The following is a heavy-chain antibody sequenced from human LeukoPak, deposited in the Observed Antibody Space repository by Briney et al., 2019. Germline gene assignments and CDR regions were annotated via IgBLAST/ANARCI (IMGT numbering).Heavy chain of an antibody. CDR1: GYTFTSFG. J-gene: IGHJ3*02. CDR3: AREYSSSGYDAFDI. V-gene: IGHV1-18*01. Sequence: ASVKVSCKASGYTFTSFGISWVRQAPGQGLEWMGWIGAYNGDTNYAQNLQGRVTMTTDTSTSTAYMELRSLRSDDTAVYYCAREYSSSGYDAFDIWGQGTMVTVSS. D-gene: IGHD6-6*01. CDR2: IGAYNGDT.